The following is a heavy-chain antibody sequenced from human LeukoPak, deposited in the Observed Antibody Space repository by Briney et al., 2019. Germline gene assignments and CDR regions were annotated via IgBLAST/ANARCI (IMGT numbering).Heavy chain of an antibody. CDR3: ARSDGWSRGRFDY. CDR2: IYYNGST. J-gene: IGHJ4*02. Sequence: SETLSLTCTVSGGSTSGYCWSWIRQPPGKGLEWIGYIYYNGSTNYNPSLKSRVTISVDTSKNQFSLKLSSVTAADTAVYYCARSDGWSRGRFDYWGQGTLVTVSS. D-gene: IGHD6-19*01. V-gene: IGHV4-59*08. CDR1: GGSTSGYC.